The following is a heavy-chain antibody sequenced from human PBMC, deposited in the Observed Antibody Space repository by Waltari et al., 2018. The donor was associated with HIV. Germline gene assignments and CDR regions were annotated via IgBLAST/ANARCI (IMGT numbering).Heavy chain of an antibody. CDR3: AKDDSTGSSGYYPFHY. CDR2: ISGSGGST. V-gene: IGHV3-23*04. Sequence: EVQLVESGGGLVQPGRSLRLSCAASGFTFTNYAMNWVRQAPGKGLEWVSAISGSGGSTYYADSVKGRFTIYRDNSKNTLYLQMNSLRAEDTAVYYCAKDDSTGSSGYYPFHYWGQGTLITVSS. CDR1: GFTFTNYA. D-gene: IGHD3-22*01. J-gene: IGHJ4*02.